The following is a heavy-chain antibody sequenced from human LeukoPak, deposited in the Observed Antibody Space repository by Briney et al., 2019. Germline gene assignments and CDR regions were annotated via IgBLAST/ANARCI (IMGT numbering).Heavy chain of an antibody. CDR2: IYHSGST. CDR3: ARVGCSGTSCYPDY. V-gene: IGHV4-30-2*01. CDR1: GGSISSGGYS. D-gene: IGHD2-2*01. J-gene: IGHJ4*02. Sequence: SQTLSLTCAVSGGSISSGGYSWSWIRQPPGKGLEWIRYIYHSGSTYYNPSLKSRVTISVDRSKNQFSLKLSSVTAADTAVYYCARVGCSGTSCYPDYWGQGTLVTVSS.